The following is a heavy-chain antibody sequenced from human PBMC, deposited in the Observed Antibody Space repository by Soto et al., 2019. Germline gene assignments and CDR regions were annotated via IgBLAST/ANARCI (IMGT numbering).Heavy chain of an antibody. CDR3: ATGDSGDYLLITDF. J-gene: IGHJ4*02. CDR2: INPNSGDT. V-gene: IGHV1-2*02. CDR1: GYTFNDYS. D-gene: IGHD4-17*01. Sequence: ASVKVSCKASGYTFNDYSLHWVRQAPVQGLEWMGWINPNSGDTNYTQKFQGRVTMTRDTSISTVYMELSRLRSDDTAVYYCATGDSGDYLLITDFWGQGTLVTVSS.